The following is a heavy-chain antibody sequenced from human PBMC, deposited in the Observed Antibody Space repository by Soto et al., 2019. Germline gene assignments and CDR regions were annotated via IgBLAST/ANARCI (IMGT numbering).Heavy chain of an antibody. Sequence: QVPLVQSGAEVKKPGASVKVSCKASGYTFTGYYMHWVRQAPGQGLEWMGWINPNSGGTNYAQKFQGWVTMTRDTSISTAYMELSRLRSDDTAVYYCAREERITIFGAAGMDVWGQGTTVTVSS. CDR2: INPNSGGT. J-gene: IGHJ6*02. V-gene: IGHV1-2*04. D-gene: IGHD3-3*01. CDR1: GYTFTGYY. CDR3: AREERITIFGAAGMDV.